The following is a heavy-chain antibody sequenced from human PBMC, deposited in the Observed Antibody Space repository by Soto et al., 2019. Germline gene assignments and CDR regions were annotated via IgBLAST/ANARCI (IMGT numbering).Heavy chain of an antibody. CDR1: GGSISSSSYY. V-gene: IGHV4-39*01. D-gene: IGHD5-12*01. J-gene: IGHJ4*02. CDR3: ARHGEDIVATGYYFDY. Sequence: QLQLQESGPGLVKPSETLSLTCTVSGGSISSSSYYWGWIRQPPGKGLEWIGSIYYSGSTYYNPSLKSRVTISVHTSKNQFSLKLSSVTAADTAVYYCARHGEDIVATGYYFDYWGQGTLVTVSS. CDR2: IYYSGST.